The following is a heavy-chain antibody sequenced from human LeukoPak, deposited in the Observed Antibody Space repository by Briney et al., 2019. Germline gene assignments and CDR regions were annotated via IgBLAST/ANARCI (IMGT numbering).Heavy chain of an antibody. J-gene: IGHJ4*02. CDR1: GGSISSYY. D-gene: IGHD2/OR15-2a*01. Sequence: SETLSLTCTVSGGSISSYYWSWIRQPPGKGLEWIGYIYYRGSTNYNPSLKSRVTISVDTSKNQFSLKLSSVTAADTAVYYCAGHHPRNTVDFWGQGTLVTVSS. V-gene: IGHV4-59*08. CDR3: AGHHPRNTVDF. CDR2: IYYRGST.